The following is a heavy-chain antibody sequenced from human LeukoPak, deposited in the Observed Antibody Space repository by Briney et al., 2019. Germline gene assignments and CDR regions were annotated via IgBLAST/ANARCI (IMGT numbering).Heavy chain of an antibody. CDR1: GYSFTGYY. CDR3: ARGDIVVLPAGIPHNWFDP. J-gene: IGHJ5*02. CDR2: INPNSGGT. D-gene: IGHD2-2*02. V-gene: IGHV1-2*02. Sequence: WASVKVSCKASGYSFTGYYIHWVRQAPGQGLEWMGWINPNSGGTNYAQKFQGRVTMTRDTSISTAYMEPSRLRSDDTAVYYCARGDIVVLPAGIPHNWFDPWGQGTLVTVSS.